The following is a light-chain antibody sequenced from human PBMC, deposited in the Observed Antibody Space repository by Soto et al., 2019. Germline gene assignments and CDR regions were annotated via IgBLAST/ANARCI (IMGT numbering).Light chain of an antibody. V-gene: IGLV1-47*01. J-gene: IGLJ1*01. CDR1: SSNIGSNY. CDR2: RNN. CDR3: AAWDDSLSGYV. Sequence: QSVLTQPPSASGTPGQRVTISCSGSSSNIGSNYVYWYQQLPGTAPKLLIYRNNQRPSGVPDRFSGSKSGTSASLAISGLRSLDEADYYCAAWDDSLSGYVFGPGTKVTVL.